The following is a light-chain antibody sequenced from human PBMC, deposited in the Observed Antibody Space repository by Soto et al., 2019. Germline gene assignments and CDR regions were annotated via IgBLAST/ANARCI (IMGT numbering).Light chain of an antibody. Sequence: EIVLTQSPGTLSLSPGERATLSCRASQSVSDSSLAWYHQKPGQAPRLIIYGASRRATGIPDTFSGSGSGTDFTLTISILEPEDFAVYYCQLYGDSPMYTFGQGTKLEIK. CDR2: GAS. V-gene: IGKV3-20*01. CDR1: QSVSDSS. J-gene: IGKJ2*01. CDR3: QLYGDSPMYT.